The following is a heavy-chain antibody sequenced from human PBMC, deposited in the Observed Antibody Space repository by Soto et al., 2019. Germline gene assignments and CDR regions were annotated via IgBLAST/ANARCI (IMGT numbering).Heavy chain of an antibody. CDR2: INHSGAT. Sequence: SETLSLTCAVYGGSFSVSYWSWIRQPPGKGLEWIGEINHSGATNYNPSLKSRVTISVDTSKNQFSLKLSSVTAADTALYFCATYGANSHYWGQGTLVTVSS. CDR3: ATYGANSHY. D-gene: IGHD4-17*01. J-gene: IGHJ4*02. CDR1: GGSFSVSY. V-gene: IGHV4-34*01.